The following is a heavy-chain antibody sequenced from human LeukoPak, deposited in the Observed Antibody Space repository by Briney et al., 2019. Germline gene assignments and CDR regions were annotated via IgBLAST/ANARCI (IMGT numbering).Heavy chain of an antibody. J-gene: IGHJ4*02. V-gene: IGHV1-69*01. CDR2: IIPIFGTA. D-gene: IGHD2-2*01. CDR3: ARRQGCSNTACPPDY. CDR1: GGTFSSYA. Sequence: ASVKVSCKASGGTFSSYAISWVRQAPGQGLEWMGGIIPIFGTANYAQKFQGRVTITADESTSTAYMELSSLKASDTAMYYCARRQGCSNTACPPDYWGQGTLVTVSS.